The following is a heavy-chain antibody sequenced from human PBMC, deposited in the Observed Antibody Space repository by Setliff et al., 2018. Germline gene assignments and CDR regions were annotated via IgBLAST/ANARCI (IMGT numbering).Heavy chain of an antibody. CDR1: GFTFSNFA. V-gene: IGHV3-23*01. Sequence: LRLSCAASGFTFSNFAMSWVRQAPGRGLEWVSSISGSGDSTYYADSVKGRFTISRDSSKNTLYLQMNGLRAEDSALYYCARARESLEWSTPPYGMDVWGQGTTVTVSS. D-gene: IGHD3-3*01. CDR2: ISGSGDST. CDR3: ARARESLEWSTPPYGMDV. J-gene: IGHJ6*02.